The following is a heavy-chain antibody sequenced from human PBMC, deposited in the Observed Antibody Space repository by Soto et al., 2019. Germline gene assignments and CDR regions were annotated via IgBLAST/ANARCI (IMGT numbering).Heavy chain of an antibody. J-gene: IGHJ4*02. Sequence: QLQLQESGPGLVKPSETLSLTCTVSGGSISSSSYYWGWIRQPPGKGLEWIGSIYYSGSTYYNPSLKSRVTISVDTSKNQFSLKLSSVTAADTAVYYCARRGESSGARLDYWGQGTLVTVSS. D-gene: IGHD3-16*01. CDR2: IYYSGST. CDR3: ARRGESSGARLDY. CDR1: GGSISSSSYY. V-gene: IGHV4-39*01.